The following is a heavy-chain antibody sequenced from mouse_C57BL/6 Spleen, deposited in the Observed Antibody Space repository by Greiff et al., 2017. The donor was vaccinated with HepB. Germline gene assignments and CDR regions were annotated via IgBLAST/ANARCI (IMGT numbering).Heavy chain of an antibody. J-gene: IGHJ4*01. Sequence: QVQLKESGAELVKPGASVKISCKASGYAFSSYWMNWVKQRPGKGLEWIGQIYPGDGDTNYNGKFKGKATLTADKSSSTAYMQLSSLTSEDSAVYFCARGDSPYAMDYWGQGTSVTVSS. CDR2: IYPGDGDT. CDR3: ARGDSPYAMDY. CDR1: GYAFSSYW. D-gene: IGHD2-12*01. V-gene: IGHV1-80*01.